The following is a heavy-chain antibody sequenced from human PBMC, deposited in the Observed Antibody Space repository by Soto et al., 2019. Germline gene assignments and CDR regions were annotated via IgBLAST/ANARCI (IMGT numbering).Heavy chain of an antibody. V-gene: IGHV1-3*01. Sequence: ASVKVSCKASGYTFTSYAMHWVRQAPGQRLEWMGWINAGNGNTKYSQKFQGRVTITRDTSASTAYMELRSLRSDDTAVYYCARENGNYNWFDPWGQGTLVTVSS. CDR3: ARENGNYNWFDP. CDR1: GYTFTSYA. J-gene: IGHJ5*02. D-gene: IGHD4-17*01. CDR2: INAGNGNT.